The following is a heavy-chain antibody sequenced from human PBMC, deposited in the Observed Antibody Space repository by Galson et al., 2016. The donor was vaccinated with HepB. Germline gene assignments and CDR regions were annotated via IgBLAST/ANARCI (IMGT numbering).Heavy chain of an antibody. V-gene: IGHV3-23*01. Sequence: SLRLSCAASGFTFSSYAMSWVRQAPGKGLEWVSAISGSGGTTYYADSVKGRFTISRDNSKNTPYVQMNSLRAEDMAVYYCAKSGKHLWSIDYWGQGALVTVSS. J-gene: IGHJ4*02. CDR3: AKSGKHLWSIDY. CDR1: GFTFSSYA. CDR2: ISGSGGTT. D-gene: IGHD5-18*01.